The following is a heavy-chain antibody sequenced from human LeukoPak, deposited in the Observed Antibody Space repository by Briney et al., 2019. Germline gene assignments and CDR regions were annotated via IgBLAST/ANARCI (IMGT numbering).Heavy chain of an antibody. CDR3: ARAFSSSWSFDY. CDR1: GFTFSSYA. J-gene: IGHJ4*02. Sequence: PGGSLRLSCAASGFTFSSYAMSWVRQAPGKGLEWVSVIYSGGSTYYADSVKGRFTISRDNSKNTLYLQMNSLRAEDTAVYYCARAFSSSWSFDYWGQGTLVTVSS. D-gene: IGHD6-13*01. CDR2: IYSGGST. V-gene: IGHV3-53*01.